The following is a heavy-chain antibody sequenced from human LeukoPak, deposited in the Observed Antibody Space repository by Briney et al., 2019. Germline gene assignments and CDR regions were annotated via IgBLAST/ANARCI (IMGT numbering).Heavy chain of an antibody. J-gene: IGHJ6*02. Sequence: SETLSLTCTVSGASIRGGVYYWIWLPHHPGQGLEWIGYIYDSGRTYSTPFLKSPVTISLSTSKNQFSLKRASVTAADTAVYHCARVMCGGDCRFYYYFGMDVWGQGATVTVSS. CDR2: IYDSGRT. CDR3: ARVMCGGDCRFYYYFGMDV. CDR1: GASIRGGVYY. D-gene: IGHD2-21*02. V-gene: IGHV4-31*01.